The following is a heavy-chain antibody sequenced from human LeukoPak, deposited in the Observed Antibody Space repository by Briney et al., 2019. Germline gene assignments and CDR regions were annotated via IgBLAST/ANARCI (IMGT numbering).Heavy chain of an antibody. CDR2: MNPNSGNT. CDR1: GYTFTSYD. CDR3: ARLGVDIPVGRYYYYYMDV. D-gene: IGHD6-19*01. Sequence: ASVKVSCKASGYTFTSYDINWVRQATGQGLEWMGWMNPNSGNTGYAQKFQGRVTMTRNTSISTAYMELSSLRSDDTAMYYCARLGVDIPVGRYYYYYMDVWGKGTTVAVSS. V-gene: IGHV1-8*01. J-gene: IGHJ6*03.